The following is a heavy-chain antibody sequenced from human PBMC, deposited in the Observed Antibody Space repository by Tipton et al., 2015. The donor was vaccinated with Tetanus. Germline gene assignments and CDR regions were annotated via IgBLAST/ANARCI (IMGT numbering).Heavy chain of an antibody. CDR1: GGSLSSGGYY. D-gene: IGHD1-26*01. Sequence: LVKPSQTLSLTCTVSGGSLSSGGYYWTWIRQHPGMGLEWIGDIYFSGSTYYNPSLKSRVTISVDTSKNLFSLRLNSVTAADTAVYYCARDQARGARGWNYFACWGQGTLVTVSS. V-gene: IGHV4-31*03. CDR2: IYFSGST. CDR3: ARDQARGARGWNYFAC. J-gene: IGHJ4*02.